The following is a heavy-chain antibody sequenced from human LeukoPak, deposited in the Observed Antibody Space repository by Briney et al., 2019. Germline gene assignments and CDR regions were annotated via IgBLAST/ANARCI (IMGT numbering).Heavy chain of an antibody. CDR3: AREQWAGSGGELDY. CDR1: GGSFSGYY. Sequence: SSETLSLTCAVYGGSFSGYYWSWIRQPPGKGLEWIGEINHSGSTNYNPSLKSRVTISVDTSKNQFSLKLSSVTAADTAVYYCAREQWAGSGGELDYWGQGTLVTVSS. D-gene: IGHD6-19*01. CDR2: INHSGST. V-gene: IGHV4-34*01. J-gene: IGHJ4*02.